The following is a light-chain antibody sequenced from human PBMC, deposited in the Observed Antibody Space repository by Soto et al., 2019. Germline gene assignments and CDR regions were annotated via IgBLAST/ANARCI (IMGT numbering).Light chain of an antibody. CDR3: NSYTSSSNLV. J-gene: IGLJ2*01. CDR1: SSDIGGYNY. V-gene: IGLV2-14*03. CDR2: DVS. Sequence: QSALTQPASVSGSPGQSITISCTGTSSDIGGYNYVSWYQQHPGKAPKLRIYDVSNRPSGVSNRFSGSKSGNTASLTISGLQAEDEADYYCNSYTSSSNLVFGGGTKLTVL.